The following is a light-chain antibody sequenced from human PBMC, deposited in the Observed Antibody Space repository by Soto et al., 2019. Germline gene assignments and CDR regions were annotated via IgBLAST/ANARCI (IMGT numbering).Light chain of an antibody. V-gene: IGKV3-15*01. CDR2: GAS. CDR1: QSVSSN. CDR3: QQYNNWPPT. J-gene: IGKJ1*01. Sequence: EIVMTQSPATLSVSPGERATLSCRASQSVSSNLAWYQQKPCQAPRLLIYGASTRATGIPARFSGSGSGTEFTLTISSLQSEDFAAYYCQQYNNWPPTFGQGTKVEIK.